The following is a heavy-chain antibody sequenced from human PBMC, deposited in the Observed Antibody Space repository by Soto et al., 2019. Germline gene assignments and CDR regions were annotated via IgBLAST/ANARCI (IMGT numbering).Heavy chain of an antibody. CDR2: IYYSGTT. CDR1: GGSIRSGVYY. V-gene: IGHV4-30-4*01. Sequence: QVQLQESGPGVVKPSQTLSLTCTVSGGSIRSGVYYWSWIRQPPGKGLEWIGHIYYSGTTYYNPSLKSRLTMSVDTSKNQFSLNLSSVTAADTAVYYCARVAVATHLDYWGQGTLVTVSS. J-gene: IGHJ4*02. D-gene: IGHD6-19*01. CDR3: ARVAVATHLDY.